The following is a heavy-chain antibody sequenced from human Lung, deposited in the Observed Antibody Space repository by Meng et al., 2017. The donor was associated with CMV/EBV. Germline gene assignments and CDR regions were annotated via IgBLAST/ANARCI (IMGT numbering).Heavy chain of an antibody. Sequence: GEXXKISCAASGFTVSRNYMNWVRQAPGKGLEWVSLIDTGGSTYYADSVKGRLTISRDNSKNTLYFEMNSLRVEDTAVYYCARDPITMIVFKLSDADAFDIWGQGTXVTVSS. CDR3: ARDPITMIVFKLSDADAFDI. D-gene: IGHD3-22*01. V-gene: IGHV3-53*05. CDR2: IDTGGST. J-gene: IGHJ3*02. CDR1: GFTVSRNY.